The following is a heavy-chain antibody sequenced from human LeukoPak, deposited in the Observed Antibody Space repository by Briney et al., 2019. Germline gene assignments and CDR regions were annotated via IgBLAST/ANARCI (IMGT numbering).Heavy chain of an antibody. CDR2: FDPEDGET. CDR1: VHTLTELS. CDR3: ASGGYDYGDYGGAFDI. Sequence: GASVKVSCKVSVHTLTELSVHWVRQAPGKGLEWMGGFDPEDGETIYAQKFQGRVTMTEDTSTDTAYMELSSLRSEDTAVYYCASGGYDYGDYGGAFDIWGQGTMVTVSS. J-gene: IGHJ3*02. D-gene: IGHD4-17*01. V-gene: IGHV1-24*01.